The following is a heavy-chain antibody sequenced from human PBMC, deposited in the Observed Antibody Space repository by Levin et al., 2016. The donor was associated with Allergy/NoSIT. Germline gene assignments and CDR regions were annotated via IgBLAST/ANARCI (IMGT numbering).Heavy chain of an antibody. CDR1: GFTFSSYA. CDR3: AKGSGWSKVYFQH. CDR2: ISGSGGST. V-gene: IGHV3-23*01. D-gene: IGHD6-19*01. J-gene: IGHJ1*01. Sequence: GESLKISCAASGFTFSSYAMSWVRQAPGKGLEWVSAISGSGGSTYYADSVKGRFTISRDNSKNTLYLQMNSLRAEDTAVYYCAKGSGWSKVYFQHWGQGTLVTVSS.